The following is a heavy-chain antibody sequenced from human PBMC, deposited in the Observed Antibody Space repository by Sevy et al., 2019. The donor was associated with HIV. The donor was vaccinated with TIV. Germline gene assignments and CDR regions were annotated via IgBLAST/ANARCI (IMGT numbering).Heavy chain of an antibody. CDR2: INTNTGNP. CDR1: GYTFTSYA. D-gene: IGHD6-13*01. V-gene: IGHV7-4-1*02. Sequence: ASVKVSCKASGYTFTSYAMNWVRQAPGQGLKWMGWINTNTGNPTYAQGFTGRFVFSLDTSFSTAYLQISSLKAEDTALYYCARVGIAAAGWGPDWFDPWGQGTLVTVSS. J-gene: IGHJ5*02. CDR3: ARVGIAAAGWGPDWFDP.